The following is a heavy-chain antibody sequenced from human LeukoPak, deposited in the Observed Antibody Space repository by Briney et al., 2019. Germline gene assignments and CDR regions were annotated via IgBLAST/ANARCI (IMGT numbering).Heavy chain of an antibody. Sequence: GGSLRLSCAASGFTFSDYYMSWIRQAPGKGLEWVSYISSSGSTIYYADSVKGRFTISRDNAKNSLYLQMNNLRAEDTAVYYCAREWGAYCGGDCYSTAGNWFDPWGQGTLVTVSS. CDR2: ISSSGSTI. J-gene: IGHJ5*02. D-gene: IGHD2-21*02. CDR3: AREWGAYCGGDCYSTAGNWFDP. CDR1: GFTFSDYY. V-gene: IGHV3-11*01.